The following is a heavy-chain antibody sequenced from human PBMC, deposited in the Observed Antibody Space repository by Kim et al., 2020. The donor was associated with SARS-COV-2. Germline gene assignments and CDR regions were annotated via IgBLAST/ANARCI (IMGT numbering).Heavy chain of an antibody. J-gene: IGHJ4*02. Sequence: SVKGRFTISRDNSKNTLYLQMNSLRAEDTAVYYCAKDSVSRGYSYGDFDYWGQGTLVTVSS. D-gene: IGHD5-18*01. V-gene: IGHV3-23*01. CDR3: AKDSVSRGYSYGDFDY.